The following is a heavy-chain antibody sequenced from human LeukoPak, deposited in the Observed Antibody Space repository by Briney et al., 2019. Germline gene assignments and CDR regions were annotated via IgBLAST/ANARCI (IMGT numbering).Heavy chain of an antibody. J-gene: IGHJ1*01. Sequence: GASVKVSCKASGYTFTGYYMHWVRQAPGQGLEWMGWINPNSGGTNYAQKFQGRVTMTRDTSISTAYMELSRLRSDDTAVYYCVGPCTSCYTFWGGSAEYFQHWGQGTLVTVSS. CDR1: GYTFTGYY. D-gene: IGHD2-2*02. CDR3: VGPCTSCYTFWGGSAEYFQH. CDR2: INPNSGGT. V-gene: IGHV1-2*02.